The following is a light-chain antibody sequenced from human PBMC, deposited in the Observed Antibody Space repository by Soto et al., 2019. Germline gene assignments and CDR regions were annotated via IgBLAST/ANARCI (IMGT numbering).Light chain of an antibody. CDR2: QDS. Sequence: SYELTQPPSVSVSPGQTASITCSGDKLGDKYACWYQQKPGQSPVLVIYQDSKRPSGIPERFSGSNSGNTATLTISGTQAMDEADYYCQAWDSSTANVVFGGGTMVTVL. V-gene: IGLV3-1*01. CDR3: QAWDSSTANVV. J-gene: IGLJ2*01. CDR1: KLGDKY.